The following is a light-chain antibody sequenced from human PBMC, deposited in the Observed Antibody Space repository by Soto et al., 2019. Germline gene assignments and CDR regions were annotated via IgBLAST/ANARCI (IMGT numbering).Light chain of an antibody. CDR2: RNN. CDR1: SSNIGSNY. J-gene: IGLJ1*01. CDR3: AAWDDSLSGPNV. Sequence: QSALTQPPSASGTPGQRVTISCSGSSSNIGSNYVYWYQQLPGTAPKLLIYRNNQRPSGVPDRFSGSKSGTSASLAISGLRSEDEADYYCAAWDDSLSGPNVFXTGTKVTVL. V-gene: IGLV1-47*01.